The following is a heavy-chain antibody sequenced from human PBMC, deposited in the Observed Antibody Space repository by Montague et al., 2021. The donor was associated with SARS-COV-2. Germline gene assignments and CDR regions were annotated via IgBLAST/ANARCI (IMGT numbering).Heavy chain of an antibody. Sequence: SLRLSCSASGFIFSSYEMNWVRQAPGKGLERISYISSSGGGSTKXYTDSVKGRFTISRDNAKNSLHLQMNSLRVEDTAIYYCARDRDWDDWCGMDVWGQGTTVTVSS. D-gene: IGHD2-21*01. V-gene: IGHV3-48*03. CDR3: ARDRDWDDWCGMDV. J-gene: IGHJ6*02. CDR1: GFIFSSYE. CDR2: ISSSGGGSTK.